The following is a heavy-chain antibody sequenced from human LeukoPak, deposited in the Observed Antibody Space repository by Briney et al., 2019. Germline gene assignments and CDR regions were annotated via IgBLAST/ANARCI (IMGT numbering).Heavy chain of an antibody. J-gene: IGHJ4*02. CDR1: GGSFSGYY. V-gene: IGHV4-34*01. CDR2: INHSGST. CDR3: ARGGEWELLADFDY. D-gene: IGHD1-26*01. Sequence: PSETLSLTCAVYGGSFSGYYWSWIRQPPGKGLEWIGEINHSGSTNYNPSPKSRVTISVDTSKNQFSLKLSSVTAADTAVYYCARGGEWELLADFDYWGQGTLVTVSS.